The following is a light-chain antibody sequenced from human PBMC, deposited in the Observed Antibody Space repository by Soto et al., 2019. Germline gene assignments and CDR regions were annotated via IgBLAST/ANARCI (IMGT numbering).Light chain of an antibody. Sequence: EIVLTQSPDTLSVSPGERAALSCRASQSVSSKLAWYQQRPGQAPRVLINDASTRATGIPARFSGSGSGTEFTLTISSLESEDFGVYYCQQYNDWPLTFGQGTKLEIK. CDR2: DAS. CDR1: QSVSSK. J-gene: IGKJ2*01. CDR3: QQYNDWPLT. V-gene: IGKV3-15*01.